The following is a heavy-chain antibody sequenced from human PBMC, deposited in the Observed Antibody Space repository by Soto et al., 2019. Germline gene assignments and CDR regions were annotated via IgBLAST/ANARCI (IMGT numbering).Heavy chain of an antibody. V-gene: IGHV3-7*01. J-gene: IGHJ3*02. CDR3: LITTSAFDI. D-gene: IGHD4-4*01. CDR2: IKQDGSEI. CDR1: GFTLRDYW. Sequence: EVQLVESGGGLVQPGGSLRLSCAASGFTLRDYWMSWVRQAPGKGLEWVANIKQDGSEIYYVDSVEGRFTISRDNAKNSLFLQMNSLSAEDTAVYYCLITTSAFDIWGQGTLVTVSS.